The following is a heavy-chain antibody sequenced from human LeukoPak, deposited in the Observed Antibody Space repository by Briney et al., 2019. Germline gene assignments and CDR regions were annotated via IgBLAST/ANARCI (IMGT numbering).Heavy chain of an antibody. J-gene: IGHJ6*02. V-gene: IGHV3-30*03. Sequence: GGSLRLSCAASGFTFSSYGMHWVRQAPGKGLEWVAVISYDGSNKYYADSVKGRFTISRDNSKNTLYLQMNSLRAEDTAVYYCARMWGSYCSSTSCYGPSASSGMDVWGQGTTVTVSS. D-gene: IGHD2-2*01. CDR2: ISYDGSNK. CDR1: GFTFSSYG. CDR3: ARMWGSYCSSTSCYGPSASSGMDV.